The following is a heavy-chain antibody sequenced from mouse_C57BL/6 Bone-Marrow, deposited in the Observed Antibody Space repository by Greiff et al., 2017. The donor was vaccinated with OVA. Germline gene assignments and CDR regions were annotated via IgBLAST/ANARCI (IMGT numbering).Heavy chain of an antibody. CDR2: IWTGGGT. Sequence: QVQLQQSGPGLVAPSQSLSITCTVSGFSLTSYAISWVRQPPGKGLEWLGVIWTGGGTNYNSALKSRLSISKDNSKSQVFLKMNSLQTDDTARYYCARTVTTYSNYGYFDVWGTGTTVTVSS. V-gene: IGHV2-9-1*01. D-gene: IGHD2-13*01. CDR3: ARTVTTYSNYGYFDV. CDR1: GFSLTSYA. J-gene: IGHJ1*03.